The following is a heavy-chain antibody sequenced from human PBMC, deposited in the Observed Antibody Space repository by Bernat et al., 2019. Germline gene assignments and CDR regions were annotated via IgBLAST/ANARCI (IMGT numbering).Heavy chain of an antibody. J-gene: IGHJ6*02. CDR2: IRYDGSKK. CDR3: AKSVYSSDNYGMDV. V-gene: IGHV3-30*02. D-gene: IGHD6-19*01. CDR1: GFTFSSFG. Sequence: QVHLVESGGGVVQPGGSLRLSCAASGFTFSSFGMHWVRQAPGKGLEWVALIRYDGSKKYYADSVKGQVTISRDNSKNMLYLQMNSLRAEDTAVYYYAKSVYSSDNYGMDVWGQGTTVTVSS.